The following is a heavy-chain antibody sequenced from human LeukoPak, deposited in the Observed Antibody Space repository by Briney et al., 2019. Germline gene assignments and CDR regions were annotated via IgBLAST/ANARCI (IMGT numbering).Heavy chain of an antibody. D-gene: IGHD2-15*01. Sequence: SETLSLTCTVSGGSVSSYYWTWIRQPPGKGLEWIGFIYYSGSTVTNHNPSLKSRVTISLDTSKNQFSLKLSSVTAADTAVYYCARGSNCSGGSCYPINWFDPWGQGTLVTVSS. J-gene: IGHJ5*02. CDR1: GGSVSSYY. V-gene: IGHV4-59*02. CDR3: ARGSNCSGGSCYPINWFDP. CDR2: IYYSGSTVT.